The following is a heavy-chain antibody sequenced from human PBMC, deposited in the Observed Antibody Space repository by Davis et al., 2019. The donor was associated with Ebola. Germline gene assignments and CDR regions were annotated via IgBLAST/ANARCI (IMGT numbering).Heavy chain of an antibody. CDR2: INHSGST. V-gene: IGHV4-34*01. CDR1: GGSFSGYY. CDR3: AREGPQLGFLEWLPNYYYGMDV. D-gene: IGHD3-3*01. J-gene: IGHJ6*02. Sequence: MLSETLSLTCAVYGGSFSGYYWSWIRQPPGKGLEWIGEINHSGSTNYNPSLKSRVTISVDKSKNQFSLKLSSVTAADTAVYYCAREGPQLGFLEWLPNYYYGMDVWGQGTTVTVSS.